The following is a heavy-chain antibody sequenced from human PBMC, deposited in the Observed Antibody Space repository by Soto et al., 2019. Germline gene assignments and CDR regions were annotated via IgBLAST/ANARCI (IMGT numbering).Heavy chain of an antibody. CDR3: ARPGQYSSGWTGPWEYFQH. CDR1: GGSFSDYY. CDR2: IYYSGNT. D-gene: IGHD6-19*01. V-gene: IGHV4-39*01. J-gene: IGHJ1*01. Sequence: SETLSLTCAVYGGSFSDYYWGWIRQPPGKGLEWIGSIYYSGNTYYNPSLKSRVTISVDTSKNQFSLKLSSVTAADTGVYYCARPGQYSSGWTGPWEYFQHWGQGTLVTVSS.